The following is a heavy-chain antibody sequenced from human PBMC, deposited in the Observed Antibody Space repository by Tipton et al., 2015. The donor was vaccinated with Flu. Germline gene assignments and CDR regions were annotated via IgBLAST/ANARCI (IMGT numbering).Heavy chain of an antibody. V-gene: IGHV4-4*07. D-gene: IGHD3-9*01. CDR2: IYTSGST. Sequence: TLSLTCTVSGGSISSYYWSWIRQPAGKGLEWIRRIYTSGSTNYNPSLKSRVTMSVDTSKNQFSLKLSSVTAADTAVYYCARGVQYYDILTGYTAYFDYWGQGTLVTVSS. CDR1: GGSISSYY. J-gene: IGHJ4*02. CDR3: ARGVQYYDILTGYTAYFDY.